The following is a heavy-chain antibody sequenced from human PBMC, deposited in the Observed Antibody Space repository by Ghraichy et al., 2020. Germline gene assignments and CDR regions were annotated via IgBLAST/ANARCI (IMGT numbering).Heavy chain of an antibody. J-gene: IGHJ3*02. Sequence: SETLSLTCTVSFFSIIPFHSTSPRPSQGSRPPRPTSMYYNGDTNYNPSLESRVTISVATSNNQFSLKVNSVTAADTAVYYCARHMRGVLGALHIWGQGTMVTVSS. D-gene: IGHD3-10*01. CDR3: ARHMRGVLGALHI. V-gene: IGHV4-59*08. CDR2: MYYNGDT. CDR1: FFSIIPFH.